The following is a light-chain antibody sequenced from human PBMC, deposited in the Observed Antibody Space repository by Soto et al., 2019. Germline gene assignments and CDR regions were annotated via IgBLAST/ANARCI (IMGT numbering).Light chain of an antibody. CDR1: QSVSSSY. V-gene: IGKV3-20*01. CDR3: QQYGSSPRT. Sequence: EIVLTQFPGTPSLSPGERATLSCRASQSVSSSYLAWYQQKPGQAPRLLIYGASSRATGIPDRFSGSGSGTDFALTISRLVPEDFAVYYCQQYGSSPRTFGQGTKVDIK. J-gene: IGKJ1*01. CDR2: GAS.